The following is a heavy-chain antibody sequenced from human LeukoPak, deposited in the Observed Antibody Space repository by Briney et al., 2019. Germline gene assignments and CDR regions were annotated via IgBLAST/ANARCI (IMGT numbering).Heavy chain of an antibody. J-gene: IGHJ4*02. Sequence: GGSLRLSCAASGFTFSSYAMSWVRQAPGKGLEWVSAISGSGGSTYYADSVKGRFTISRDNSKNTLYLQMNSLRAEDTAVYYCAKEAGYCSGGSCSRIYYFDYWGQGTLVTVSS. V-gene: IGHV3-23*01. D-gene: IGHD2-15*01. CDR3: AKEAGYCSGGSCSRIYYFDY. CDR1: GFTFSSYA. CDR2: ISGSGGST.